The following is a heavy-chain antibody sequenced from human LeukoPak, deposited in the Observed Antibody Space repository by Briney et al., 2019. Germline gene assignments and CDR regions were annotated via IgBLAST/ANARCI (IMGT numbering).Heavy chain of an antibody. CDR3: AKGRSGYYYDYFDY. CDR1: GFTFSDHY. D-gene: IGHD3-22*01. J-gene: IGHJ4*02. CDR2: TRNKANSYIT. V-gene: IGHV3-72*01. Sequence: GGSLRLSCAASGFTFSDHYMDWVRQAPGKGLEWVGRTRNKANSYITEYAASVKGKFTISRDDSKNSLYLQMNSLKTEDTAVYYCAKGRSGYYYDYFDYWGQGTLVTVSS.